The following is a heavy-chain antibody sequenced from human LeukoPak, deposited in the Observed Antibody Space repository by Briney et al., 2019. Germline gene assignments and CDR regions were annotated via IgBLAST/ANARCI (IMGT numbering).Heavy chain of an antibody. CDR3: AKHPSTLGGYYYYYYMDV. Sequence: GRSLRLSCAASGFSFSNHGLHWVRQAPGEGLEWVSLISYDGRDIQYADSVKGRFTISRDNSKNTLYLQMNSLRAEDTAVYYCAKHPSTLGGYYYYYYMDVWGKGTTVTVSS. J-gene: IGHJ6*03. CDR2: ISYDGRDI. D-gene: IGHD3-16*01. CDR1: GFSFSNHG. V-gene: IGHV3-30*18.